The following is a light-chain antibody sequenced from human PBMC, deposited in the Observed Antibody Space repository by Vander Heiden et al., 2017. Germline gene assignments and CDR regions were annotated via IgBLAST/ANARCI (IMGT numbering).Light chain of an antibody. CDR1: QSISTY. V-gene: IGKV1-39*01. J-gene: IGKJ3*01. CDR2: SAS. Sequence: DIQMTQSPSSLSASVGDRVTMTCRASQSISTYLNWYQQKPGKAPKLLIYSASSLGSGVPSRFSGSGSGTDFTLTISSLQSEDLATYYCQQSYSTPRTFDPGTKVDIK. CDR3: QQSYSTPRT.